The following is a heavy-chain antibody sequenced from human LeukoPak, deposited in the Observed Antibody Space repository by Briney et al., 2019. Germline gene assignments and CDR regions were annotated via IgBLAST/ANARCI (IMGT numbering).Heavy chain of an antibody. CDR1: GGSISSYY. D-gene: IGHD2-8*01. V-gene: IGHV4-59*08. CDR3: ARRVIMSAAGVPDTWLDP. J-gene: IGHJ5*02. Sequence: SETLSLTCTVSGGSISSYYWSWIRQPPGKGLEWVGHISYSGGTKYNPSLQSRVTISIDTSKNQFSLNLSPVTAADTAVYYCARRVIMSAAGVPDTWLDPWGQGILVTVSS. CDR2: ISYSGGT.